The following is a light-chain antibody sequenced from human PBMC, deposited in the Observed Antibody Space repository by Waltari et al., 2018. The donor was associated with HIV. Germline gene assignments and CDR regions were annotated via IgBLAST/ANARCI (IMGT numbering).Light chain of an antibody. V-gene: IGKV1-27*01. J-gene: IGKJ1*01. CDR1: QGISNY. CDR2: AAS. CDR3: QKYNSAPWT. Sequence: DIHMTQSPSSLSASVEDIVTITCRASQGISNYLAWYQQKPGKVPKLLIYAASTLQSGVPSRFSGSGSGTDFTLTISSLQPEDVATYYGQKYNSAPWTFGQGTKVEIK.